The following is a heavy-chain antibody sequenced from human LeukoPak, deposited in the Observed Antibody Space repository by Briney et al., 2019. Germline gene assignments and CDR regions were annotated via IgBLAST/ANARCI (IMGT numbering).Heavy chain of an antibody. CDR3: ARDIGGAAPFDY. J-gene: IGHJ4*02. Sequence: SETLSLTCTVSGGSISSYYWSWIRQPPGKGLEWIGYIYYSGSTNYNPSLKSRVTISVDTSKNQFSLKLSSVTAADTAVYYCARDIGGAAPFDYWGQGTLVTVSS. CDR1: GGSISSYY. D-gene: IGHD6-19*01. V-gene: IGHV4-59*01. CDR2: IYYSGST.